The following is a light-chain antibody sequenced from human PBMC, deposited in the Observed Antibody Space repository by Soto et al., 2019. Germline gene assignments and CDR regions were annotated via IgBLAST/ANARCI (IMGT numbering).Light chain of an antibody. Sequence: ERVMTQSPATLSVSPGERATLSCRASQSVSSNLACYQQKPDQATRLLIYGASTRATGIPARFSGRGSGTELTLTIRSLQSAHFAVSYCQQCNHWLTFGGGTKVEIK. CDR1: QSVSSN. J-gene: IGKJ4*02. CDR3: QQCNHWLT. CDR2: GAS. V-gene: IGKV3-15*01.